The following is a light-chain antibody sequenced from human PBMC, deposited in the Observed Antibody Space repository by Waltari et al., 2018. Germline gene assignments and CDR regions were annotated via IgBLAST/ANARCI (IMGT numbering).Light chain of an antibody. CDR3: QQYNRWPPIT. J-gene: IGKJ5*01. Sequence: EVVMTQSPDTLSVSPGGRATLSFRASQSIATNLAWYQQRRGQAPRLLIFDASTRDTSVSGRFSGSGSGTEFTLTISSLQSDDSAVYYCQQYNRWPPITFGQGTRLEIK. CDR2: DAS. V-gene: IGKV3-15*01. CDR1: QSIATN.